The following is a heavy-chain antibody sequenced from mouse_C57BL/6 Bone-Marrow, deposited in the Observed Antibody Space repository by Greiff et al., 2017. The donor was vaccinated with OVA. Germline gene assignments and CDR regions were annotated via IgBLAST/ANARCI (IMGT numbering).Heavy chain of an antibody. Sequence: DVKLQESVAELVRPGASVKLSCTASGFNIKNTYMHWVKQRPEQGLEWIGRIDPANGNTKYAPKFQGKATITADTSSNTAYLQLSSLTSEDTAIYYCARPSYYYGSSFYYFDYWGQGTTLTVSS. CDR1: GFNIKNTY. CDR2: IDPANGNT. CDR3: ARPSYYYGSSFYYFDY. V-gene: IGHV14-3*01. D-gene: IGHD1-1*01. J-gene: IGHJ2*01.